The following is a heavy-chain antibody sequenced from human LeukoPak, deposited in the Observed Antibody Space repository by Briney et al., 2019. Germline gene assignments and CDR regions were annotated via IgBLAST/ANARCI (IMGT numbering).Heavy chain of an antibody. J-gene: IGHJ4*02. Sequence: GGSLRLSCAASGFTFSCYGMSWVRQAPGKGLEWVSAISGSGGSTYYADSVKGRFTISRDNSKNTLYLQMNSLRAEDTAVYYCARDLSSVYDILTEGVWGQGTLVTVSS. D-gene: IGHD3-9*01. CDR3: ARDLSSVYDILTEGV. CDR2: ISGSGGST. CDR1: GFTFSCYG. V-gene: IGHV3-23*01.